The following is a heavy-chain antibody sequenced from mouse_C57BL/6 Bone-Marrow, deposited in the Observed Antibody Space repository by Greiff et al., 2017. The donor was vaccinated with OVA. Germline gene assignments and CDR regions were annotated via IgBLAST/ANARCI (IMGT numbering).Heavy chain of an antibody. CDR2: INLYNGDT. CDR1: GYSFTGYF. V-gene: IGHV1-20*01. D-gene: IGHD1-1*01. J-gene: IGHJ1*03. Sequence: EVQLQQSGPELVKPGDSVKISCKASGYSFTGYFMNWVMQSHGKSLEWIGRINLYNGDTFYNQKFKGKATLTVDKSSSTAHMELRSLTSEDSAVYYCALLYYGSTLGCYWYFDVWGTGTTVTVSS. CDR3: ALLYYGSTLGCYWYFDV.